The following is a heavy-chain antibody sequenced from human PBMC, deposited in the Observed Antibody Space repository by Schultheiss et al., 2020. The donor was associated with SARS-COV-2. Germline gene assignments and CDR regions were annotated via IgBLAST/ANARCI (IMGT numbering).Heavy chain of an antibody. J-gene: IGHJ5*02. CDR2: IYHSGST. Sequence: SETLSLTCAVSGYSISSGYYWGWIRQPPGKGLEWIGSIYHSGSTKNNPSLKSRVTISLDTSKNQFSLRLSSMTAADTAIYYCAREQWSSNWSGNWFDPWGQGTLVTVSS. V-gene: IGHV4-38-2*02. CDR1: GYSISSGYY. D-gene: IGHD6-13*01. CDR3: AREQWSSNWSGNWFDP.